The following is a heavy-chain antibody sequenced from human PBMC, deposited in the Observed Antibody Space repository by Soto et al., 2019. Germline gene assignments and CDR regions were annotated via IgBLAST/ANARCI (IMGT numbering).Heavy chain of an antibody. CDR2: IYYSGST. D-gene: IGHD3-16*01. V-gene: IGHV4-59*08. J-gene: IGHJ6*03. CDR1: GGSISGHY. CDR3: ARGPYYDLIWNYYYMDV. Sequence: QVQLQESGPGLVKPSETLTLSCNVSGGSISGHYWSWVRQTPGKGLEWIGYIYYSGSTNYNPSLKSRVTISVDTSKNHFSLMLTSVTAADTAVYYCARGPYYDLIWNYYYMDVWGKGTTVTVSS.